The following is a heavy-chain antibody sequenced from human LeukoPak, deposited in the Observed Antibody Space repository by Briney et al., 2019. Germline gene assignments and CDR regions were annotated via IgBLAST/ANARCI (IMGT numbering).Heavy chain of an antibody. Sequence: GGSLRLSCAASGFTFSTYGMSWVRQARGKGLEWVSANSTSGDSTYYADSVKGRFTISRDNSKNTLYLQMNSLRAEDTAVYYCAKRSDYGGNWNYLDYWGQGTLVTVSS. D-gene: IGHD4-23*01. CDR3: AKRSDYGGNWNYLDY. CDR1: GFTFSTYG. J-gene: IGHJ4*02. V-gene: IGHV3-23*01. CDR2: NSTSGDST.